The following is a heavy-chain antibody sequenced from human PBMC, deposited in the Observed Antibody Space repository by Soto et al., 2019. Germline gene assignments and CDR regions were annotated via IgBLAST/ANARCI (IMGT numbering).Heavy chain of an antibody. CDR2: INWNGGST. CDR3: ASARSDDYGDNAGAFDI. V-gene: IGHV3-20*01. J-gene: IGHJ3*02. CDR1: GFTFDDYG. Sequence: EVQLVESGGGVVRPGGSLRLSCAASGFTFDDYGMSWVRQAPGKGMEWVSGINWNGGSTGYADSVKGGLTISRDNAKNSLYLQMNRLRAEDTALYPCASARSDDYGDNAGAFDIWGQGTMGTVSS. D-gene: IGHD4-17*01.